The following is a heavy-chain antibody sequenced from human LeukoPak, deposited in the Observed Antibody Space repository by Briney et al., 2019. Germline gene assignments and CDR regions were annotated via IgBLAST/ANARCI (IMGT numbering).Heavy chain of an antibody. V-gene: IGHV1-24*01. CDR3: ATFCVYDLLERIDY. CDR1: GDNLSELT. J-gene: IGHJ4*02. D-gene: IGHD5/OR15-5a*01. CDR2: FDPEEGER. Sequence: ASVKVSCKVSGDNLSELTVHWVRQAPGKGVEWIGGFDPEEGERLYAQKFEGRVTMTEDTSTDTAYMQLTSLRSEDTAVYYCATFCVYDLLERIDYWGQGTLVTVYS.